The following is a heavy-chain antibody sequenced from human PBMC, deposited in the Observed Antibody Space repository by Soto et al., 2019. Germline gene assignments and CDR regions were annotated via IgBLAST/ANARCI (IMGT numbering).Heavy chain of an antibody. Sequence: SETLSLTCTVSGGSISSSNWWSWARQPPGKGLEWIGEIYHSGSTNYNPSLKSRVTISVDKSKNQFSLKLSSVTAADTAVYYCARTGIPYYYYYMDVWGKGTTVTVSS. D-gene: IGHD2-21*01. CDR1: GGSISSSNW. CDR2: IYHSGST. CDR3: ARTGIPYYYYYMDV. V-gene: IGHV4-4*02. J-gene: IGHJ6*03.